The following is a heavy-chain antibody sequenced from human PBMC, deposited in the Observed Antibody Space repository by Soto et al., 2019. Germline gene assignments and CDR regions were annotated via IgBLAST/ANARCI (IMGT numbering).Heavy chain of an antibody. D-gene: IGHD3-22*01. J-gene: IGHJ4*02. CDR1: GXSISSYY. CDR2: IYYSGST. V-gene: IGHV4-59*01. CDR3: ARIATYDSSGYPDY. Sequence: LSLTFTVSGXSISSYYWSWIRQPPVKGLEWIGYIYYSGSTNYNPSLKSRVTISVDTSKNQFSLKLSSVTAADTAVHYCARIATYDSSGYPDYWGQGTLVTVSS.